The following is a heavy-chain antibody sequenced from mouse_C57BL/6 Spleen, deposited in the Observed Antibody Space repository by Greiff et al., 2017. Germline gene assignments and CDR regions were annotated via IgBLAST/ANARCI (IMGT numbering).Heavy chain of an antibody. CDR3: ARRDGSPYAMDY. CDR1: GFTFSDYG. V-gene: IGHV5-17*01. CDR2: ISSGSSTI. Sequence: EVNVVESGGGLVKPGGSLKLSCAASGFTFSDYGMHWVRQAPEKGLEWVAYISSGSSTIYYADTVKGRFTISRDNAKNTLFLQMTSLRSEYTAMYYCARRDGSPYAMDYWGQGTSVTVSS. J-gene: IGHJ4*01. D-gene: IGHD2-3*01.